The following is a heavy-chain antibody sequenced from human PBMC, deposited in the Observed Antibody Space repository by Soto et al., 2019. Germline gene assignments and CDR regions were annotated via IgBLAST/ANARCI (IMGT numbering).Heavy chain of an antibody. V-gene: IGHV2-5*01. CDR2: IYWSGDE. CDR1: GFSLSTSGVG. CDR3: ARGLATLPVFAFDI. J-gene: IGHJ3*02. Sequence: QGTLKESGPPLVKPTQTLTLTCSFSGFSLSTSGVGVGWIRQSTGKALEWLALIYWSGDEHYRPSLKSRLSIIKDTSKNHVVLIMTDMDPVDTATYYCARGLATLPVFAFDIWGQGTMVTVSS. D-gene: IGHD6-6*01.